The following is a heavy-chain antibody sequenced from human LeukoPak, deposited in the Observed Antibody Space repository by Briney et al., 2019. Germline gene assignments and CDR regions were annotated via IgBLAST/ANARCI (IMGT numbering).Heavy chain of an antibody. CDR2: IYSGDST. V-gene: IGHV3-53*04. CDR3: ARTLLWGNDYGGFDY. J-gene: IGHJ4*02. Sequence: ETLSLTCTVSGGSISSYYWSWVSQAPGKGLEWLSLIYSGDSTYYADSVKGRFTISRHNSENTLYLQMNSLRAEDTAVYYCARTLLWGNDYGGFDYWGQGTLVTVSS. D-gene: IGHD2-21*01. CDR1: GGSISSYY.